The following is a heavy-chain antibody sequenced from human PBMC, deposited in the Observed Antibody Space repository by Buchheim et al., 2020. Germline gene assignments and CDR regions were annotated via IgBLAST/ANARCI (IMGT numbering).Heavy chain of an antibody. CDR3: AREYGSSSWYRYYGMDV. CDR2: IKQDGSEK. Sequence: EVQLVESGGGLVQPGGSLRLSCAASGFTFSSYWMSWVRQAPGKGLEWVANIKQDGSEKYYVDSVKGRFTISRDNAKNSLYLQMNSMRAEDTAVYYCAREYGSSSWYRYYGMDVWGQGTT. CDR1: GFTFSSYW. D-gene: IGHD6-13*01. J-gene: IGHJ6*02. V-gene: IGHV3-7*01.